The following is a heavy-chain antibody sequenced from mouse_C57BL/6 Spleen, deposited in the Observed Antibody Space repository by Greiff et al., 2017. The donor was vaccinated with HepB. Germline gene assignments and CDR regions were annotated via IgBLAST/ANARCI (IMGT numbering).Heavy chain of an antibody. Sequence: VQLQQSGAELVKPGASVKISCKASGYAFSSYWMNWVKQRPGKGLEWIGQIYPGDGDTNYNGKFKGKATLTADKSSSTAYMQLSSLTSEDSAVYFCARRPKTYYGRFAYWGQGTLVTVSA. CDR3: ARRPKTYYGRFAY. CDR2: IYPGDGDT. CDR1: GYAFSSYW. J-gene: IGHJ3*01. V-gene: IGHV1-80*01. D-gene: IGHD2-10*01.